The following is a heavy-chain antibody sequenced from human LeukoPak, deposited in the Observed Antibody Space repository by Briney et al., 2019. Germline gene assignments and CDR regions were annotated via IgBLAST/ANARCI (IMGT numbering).Heavy chain of an antibody. CDR1: GGSFSGYY. J-gene: IGHJ4*02. Sequence: SETLSLTCAVYGGSFSGYYWSWIRQPPGKGLEWIGEINHSGSTNYNPSLKSRVTISVDTSKNQFSLKPSSVTAADTAVYYCARGRYYFDYWGQGTLVTVSS. CDR2: INHSGST. V-gene: IGHV4-34*01. CDR3: ARGRYYFDY.